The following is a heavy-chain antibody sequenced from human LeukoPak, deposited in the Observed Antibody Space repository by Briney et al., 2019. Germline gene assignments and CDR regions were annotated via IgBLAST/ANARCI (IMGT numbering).Heavy chain of an antibody. V-gene: IGHV7-4-1*02. CDR3: ARSKILYCSSTSCYAYYGMDV. CDR1: GYTFTSYA. J-gene: IGHJ6*02. D-gene: IGHD2-2*01. CDR2: INTNTGNP. Sequence: VASVKVSCKASGYTFTSYAMNWVRQAPGQGLEWMGWINTNTGNPTYAQGFTGRFVFSLDTSVSTAYLQISSLKAEDTAVYYCARSKILYCSSTSCYAYYGMDVWGQGTTVTVSS.